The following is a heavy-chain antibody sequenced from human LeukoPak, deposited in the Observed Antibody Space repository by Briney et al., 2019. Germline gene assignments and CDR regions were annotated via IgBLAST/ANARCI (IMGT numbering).Heavy chain of an antibody. Sequence: QPGRSLRLSCAASGFIFSSYAMHWVRQAPGKGLEWVALISYDGFNKDYADSVKGRFTTSRDNSKNTLYLQMNSLRPEDTAVYYCARSFGGSYPHFDYWGQGTLVTVSS. V-gene: IGHV3-30-3*01. D-gene: IGHD1-26*01. CDR3: ARSFGGSYPHFDY. CDR1: GFIFSSYA. J-gene: IGHJ4*02. CDR2: ISYDGFNK.